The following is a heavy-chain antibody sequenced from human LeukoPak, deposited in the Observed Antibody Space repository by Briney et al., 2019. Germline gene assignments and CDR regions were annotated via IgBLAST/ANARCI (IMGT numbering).Heavy chain of an antibody. Sequence: PGGSLRLSCAASGFTFSSYAMSWVRQAPGKGLEWVSAISGSGGSTYYADSVKGRFTISRDDSKNTLYLQMNSLRAEDTAVYYCAREGISGSYLTDYWGQGTLVTVSS. J-gene: IGHJ4*02. V-gene: IGHV3-23*01. CDR2: ISGSGGST. D-gene: IGHD1-26*01. CDR3: AREGISGSYLTDY. CDR1: GFTFSSYA.